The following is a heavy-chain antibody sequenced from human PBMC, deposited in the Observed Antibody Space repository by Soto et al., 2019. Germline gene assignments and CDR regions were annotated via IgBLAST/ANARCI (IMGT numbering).Heavy chain of an antibody. D-gene: IGHD5-12*01. CDR1: GGSISSYY. V-gene: IGHV4-59*01. J-gene: IGHJ3*02. CDR2: IYYSGST. Sequence: SETLSLTCTVSGGSISSYYWSWIRQPPGKGLEWIGYIYYSGSTNYNPSLKSRVTISVDTSKNQFSLKLSSVTAADTAVYYCARTYSGYEGADGAFDIWGQGTMVTVSS. CDR3: ARTYSGYEGADGAFDI.